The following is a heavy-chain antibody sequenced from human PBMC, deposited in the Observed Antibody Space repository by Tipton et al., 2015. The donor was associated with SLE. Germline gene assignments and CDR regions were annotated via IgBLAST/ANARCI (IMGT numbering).Heavy chain of an antibody. CDR3: AREFLNPVTTVHYYFDL. D-gene: IGHD4-11*01. CDR1: GGSISGHY. Sequence: TLSLTCTVSGGSISGHYWSWIRPPPGKGLEWIGYIHYTGSTHYNPSLESRVTMSVDTSKNQFSLKLISVTAADTAVYYCAREFLNPVTTVHYYFDLWGRGTLVTVSS. J-gene: IGHJ2*01. CDR2: IHYTGST. V-gene: IGHV4-59*11.